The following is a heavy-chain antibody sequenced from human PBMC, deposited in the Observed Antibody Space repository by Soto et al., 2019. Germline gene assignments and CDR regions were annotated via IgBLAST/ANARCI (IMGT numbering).Heavy chain of an antibody. Sequence: ASVKVSCKASGYTFTSYYMHWVRQAPGQGLEWMGIINPSGGSTSYAQKFQGRVTMTRDTSTNTVYMELSSLRSEDTAVYYCARDPEPFIAVAGRDYYYYGMDVWGQGTTVTVSS. D-gene: IGHD6-19*01. V-gene: IGHV1-46*01. J-gene: IGHJ6*02. CDR3: ARDPEPFIAVAGRDYYYYGMDV. CDR2: INPSGGST. CDR1: GYTFTSYY.